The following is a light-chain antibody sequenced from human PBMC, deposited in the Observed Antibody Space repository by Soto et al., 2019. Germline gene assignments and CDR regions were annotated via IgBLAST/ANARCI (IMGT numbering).Light chain of an antibody. CDR1: QDIDNW. Sequence: DIQMTQSPSTLSVSVGDRVTITCRASQDIDNWLAWYQQKPRKDPKLLIYKVSNLESGVPSRFSGSGSGTEFTLTISSLQPDDFATYYCQQYKSYSLISFGQGTRLEIK. V-gene: IGKV1-5*03. CDR2: KVS. CDR3: QQYKSYSLIS. J-gene: IGKJ5*01.